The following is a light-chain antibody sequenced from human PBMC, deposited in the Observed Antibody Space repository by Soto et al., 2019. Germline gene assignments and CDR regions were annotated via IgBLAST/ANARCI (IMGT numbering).Light chain of an antibody. CDR2: GNS. CDR3: QSYDSSLSAF. V-gene: IGLV1-40*01. CDR1: SSNIGAGYD. Sequence: QSVLTQPPSVSGAPGQRVTISCTGSSSNIGAGYDVHWYQQLPGTAPKLLIYGNSNRPSGVPDRFSGSKSGTSASLAITGLQAEDEADYYCQSYDSSLSAFFGGGPKLTVL. J-gene: IGLJ2*01.